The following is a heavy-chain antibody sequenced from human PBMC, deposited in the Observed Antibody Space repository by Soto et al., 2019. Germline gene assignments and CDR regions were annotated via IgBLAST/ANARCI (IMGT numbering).Heavy chain of an antibody. CDR1: GFTLSAYW. D-gene: IGHD6-19*01. J-gene: IGHJ3*01. CDR3: ALDVSSGSSRLSLAAVDF. CDR2: INRNGSKK. V-gene: IGHV3-7*05. Sequence: EVQLEESGGDLVQPGGSLRLSCAASGFTLSAYWMTWVRQAPGQGLEWVANINRNGSKKSYLDSVRGRFTISRDNVGNALYLQMYSLRADGAVLYFWALDVSSGSSRLSLAAVDFWGQGTIVTVSS.